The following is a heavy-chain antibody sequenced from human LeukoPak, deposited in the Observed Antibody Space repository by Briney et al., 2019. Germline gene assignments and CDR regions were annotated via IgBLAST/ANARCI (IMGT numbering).Heavy chain of an antibody. CDR1: GFPFSSYE. Sequence: GGSLRLSCAGSGFPFSSYEMNWLRQAPGKGLEWVSHIDSSGITIYYGDSVKGRFTISRDNAKNSIYLQMDSLKVEDTAIYYCARDSVGDLLDYWGQGTPVTVSS. D-gene: IGHD4-17*01. CDR3: ARDSVGDLLDY. J-gene: IGHJ4*02. CDR2: IDSSGITI. V-gene: IGHV3-48*03.